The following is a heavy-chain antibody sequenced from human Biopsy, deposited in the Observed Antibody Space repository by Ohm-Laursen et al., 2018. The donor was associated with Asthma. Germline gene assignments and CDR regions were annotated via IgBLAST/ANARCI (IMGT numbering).Heavy chain of an antibody. CDR1: GFTFRDYY. V-gene: IGHV3-11*01. CDR3: ARVFESSEWGPFYHFGLDV. CDR2: ISSSGSTT. Sequence: SLRLSCAASGFTFRDYYMTWIRQAPGKGLEWVSSISSSGSTTYPAESVKGRFTISRDNAQKSLFLQMGSLRAEDTAIYYCARVFESSEWGPFYHFGLDVWGQGTTVAVSS. J-gene: IGHJ6*02. D-gene: IGHD6-25*01.